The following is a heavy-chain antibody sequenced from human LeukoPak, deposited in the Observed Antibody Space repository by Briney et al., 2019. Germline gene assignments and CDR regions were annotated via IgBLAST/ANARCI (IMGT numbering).Heavy chain of an antibody. CDR2: IDYSGST. Sequence: SETLSLTCTVSGDSNTNSIYYWAWIRQPPGKGLEWVATIDYSGSTYYNPSLKSRATISVDRSKNQFSLKLSSVTAADTAVYYCARRTLTRYWYFDLWGRGTLVTVSS. V-gene: IGHV4-39*07. CDR1: GDSNTNSIYY. D-gene: IGHD3-16*01. J-gene: IGHJ2*01. CDR3: ARRTLTRYWYFDL.